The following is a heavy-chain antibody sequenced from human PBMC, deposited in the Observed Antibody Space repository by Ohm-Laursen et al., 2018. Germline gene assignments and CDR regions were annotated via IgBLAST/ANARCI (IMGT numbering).Heavy chain of an antibody. Sequence: SLRLSCAASGFTFDDYAMHWVRQAPGKGLEWVSGINWNSDIIAYADSVKGRFTISRDNAKNSLYLQMNSLRAEDTALYYCAKEKLAYCGGDCSGFFDYWGQGTLVTVSS. CDR3: AKEKLAYCGGDCSGFFDY. CDR1: GFTFDDYA. D-gene: IGHD2-21*02. J-gene: IGHJ4*02. V-gene: IGHV3-9*01. CDR2: INWNSDII.